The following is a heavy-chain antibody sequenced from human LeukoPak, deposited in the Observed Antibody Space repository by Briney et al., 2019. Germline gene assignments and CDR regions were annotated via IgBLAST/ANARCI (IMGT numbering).Heavy chain of an antibody. V-gene: IGHV4-59*12. CDR2: IYYSGST. J-gene: IGHJ4*02. CDR3: ARDSPVAAAIPL. Sequence: SETLSLTCTVSGGSISSYYWSWIRQPPGKGLEWIGYIYYSGSTNYNPSLKSRVTISVDTSKNQFSLKLSSVTAADTAVYYCARDSPVAAAIPLWGQGTLVTVSS. CDR1: GGSISSYY. D-gene: IGHD6-13*01.